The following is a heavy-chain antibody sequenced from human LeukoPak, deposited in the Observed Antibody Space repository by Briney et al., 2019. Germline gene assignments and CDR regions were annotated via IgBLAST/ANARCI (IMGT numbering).Heavy chain of an antibody. V-gene: IGHV4-59*01. J-gene: IGHJ4*02. CDR3: ARHDFWSGRPYYLDY. CDR2: IYYSGST. Sequence: PSETLSLTCTVSGGSISSYYWSWIRQPPGKGLEWIGYIYYSGSTNYNPSLKSRVTISVDTSKNQFSLKVSSVTAADTAVYYCARHDFWSGRPYYLDYWGQGTLVTVSS. CDR1: GGSISSYY. D-gene: IGHD3-3*01.